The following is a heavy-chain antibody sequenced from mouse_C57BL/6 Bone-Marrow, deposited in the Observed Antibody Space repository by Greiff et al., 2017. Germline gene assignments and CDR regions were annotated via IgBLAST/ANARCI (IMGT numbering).Heavy chain of an antibody. J-gene: IGHJ3*01. V-gene: IGHV1-82*01. CDR2: IYPGDGDT. CDR3: AREGVY. Sequence: VQLQQSGPELVKTGASVKISCTASGYAFSSSWMNWVKQRPGKGLEWIGRIYPGDGDTIYNGKIKGKSTLTADKSTSTAYRQLSSLTSEDSSVYVGAREGVYGGQGTLVTVSA. CDR1: GYAFSSSW.